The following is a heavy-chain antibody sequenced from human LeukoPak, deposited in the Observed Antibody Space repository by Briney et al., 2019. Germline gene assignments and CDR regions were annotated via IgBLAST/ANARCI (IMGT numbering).Heavy chain of an antibody. D-gene: IGHD3-10*01. CDR1: GFTFSSYA. CDR2: ISGSGGST. CDR3: AKYGSGMGLDY. Sequence: GGSLRLSCAASGFTFSSYAMSWVRQAPGKGLEWVSAISGSGGSTYHADSVKGRLTISRDNSKNTLYLQMNSLRAEDTAVYYCAKYGSGMGLDYWGQGTLVTVSS. J-gene: IGHJ4*02. V-gene: IGHV3-23*01.